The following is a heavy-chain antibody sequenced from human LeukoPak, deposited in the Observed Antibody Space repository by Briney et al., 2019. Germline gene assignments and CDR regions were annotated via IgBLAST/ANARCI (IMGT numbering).Heavy chain of an antibody. CDR3: ARGDYVWGSYSSLYGMDV. V-gene: IGHV4-59*01. D-gene: IGHD3-16*01. Sequence: SETLSLTCTVSGGSISSYWSWIRQPPGKGLEWIGYIYYSGSTNYNPSLKSRVTISVDTSKNQFSLKLSSVTAADTAVYYCARGDYVWGSYSSLYGMDVWGQGTTVTVSS. CDR1: GGSISSY. J-gene: IGHJ6*02. CDR2: IYYSGST.